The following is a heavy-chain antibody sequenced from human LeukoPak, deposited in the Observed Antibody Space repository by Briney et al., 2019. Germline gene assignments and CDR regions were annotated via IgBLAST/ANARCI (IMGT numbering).Heavy chain of an antibody. CDR1: GGSISSSSYY. CDR2: IYYSGST. V-gene: IGHV4-39*07. D-gene: IGHD4-11*01. Sequence: SETLSLTCTVSGGSISSSSYYWGWIRQPPGKGLEWIGSIYYSGSTYYNPSLKSRVTISVDTSKNQFSLKLSSVTAADTAVYYCARVKETRGRWFDPWGQGTLVTVSS. J-gene: IGHJ5*02. CDR3: ARVKETRGRWFDP.